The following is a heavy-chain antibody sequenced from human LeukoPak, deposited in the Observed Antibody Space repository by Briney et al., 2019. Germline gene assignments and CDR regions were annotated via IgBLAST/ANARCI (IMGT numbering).Heavy chain of an antibody. CDR3: ASMLLGGSGWYDY. J-gene: IGHJ4*02. V-gene: IGHV3-21*01. D-gene: IGHD6-19*01. Sequence: GGSLRLSCAASGLTFTNYSMNWGRQAPGKGLEWGASISSSSSYIYYAESVKGQFTISRDNAKNSLYLQMNSLRAEDTAVYYCASMLLGGSGWYDYWGQGTLVTVSS. CDR2: ISSSSSYI. CDR1: GLTFTNYS.